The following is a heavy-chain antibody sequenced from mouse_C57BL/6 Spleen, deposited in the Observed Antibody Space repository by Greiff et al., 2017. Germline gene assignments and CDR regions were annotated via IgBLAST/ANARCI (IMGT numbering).Heavy chain of an antibody. Sequence: VQLQQSGAELAKPGASVKLSCKASGYTFTSYWMHWVKQRPGQGLEWIGYINPSSGYTKYNQKFKDKATLTADKSSSTAYMQRSSLTYEDSAVYYCAKADYYGSSYESYFDYWGQGTTLTVSS. CDR1: GYTFTSYW. CDR3: AKADYYGSSYESYFDY. J-gene: IGHJ2*01. D-gene: IGHD1-1*01. V-gene: IGHV1-7*01. CDR2: INPSSGYT.